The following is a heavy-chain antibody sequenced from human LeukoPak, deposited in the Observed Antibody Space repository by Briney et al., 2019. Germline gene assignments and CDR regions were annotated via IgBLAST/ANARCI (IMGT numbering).Heavy chain of an antibody. V-gene: IGHV1-46*03. D-gene: IGHD6-19*01. CDR1: GYTFTSYY. CDR3: AREGAIIAVAGTGFDY. CDR2: INPSGGST. J-gene: IGHJ4*02. Sequence: AASVKVSCKASGYTFTSYYMHWVRQAPGHGLEWMGIINPSGGSTSYAQKFQGRVTMTRDTSTSTVYMELSSLRSEDTAVYYCAREGAIIAVAGTGFDYWGQGTLVTVSS.